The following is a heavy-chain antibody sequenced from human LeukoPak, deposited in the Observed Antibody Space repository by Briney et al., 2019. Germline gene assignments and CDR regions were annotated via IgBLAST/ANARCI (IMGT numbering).Heavy chain of an antibody. CDR3: ARLLRREDY. J-gene: IGHJ4*02. CDR2: INPNSGGT. CDR1: GYTFTAYF. Sequence: ASVKVSCKASGYTFTAYFMHWVRQAPGQGLEWMGWINPNSGGTNYAQKFQGRVTMTTDTSISTAYMELSSLRSEDTAVYYCARLLRREDYWGQGTLVTVSS. V-gene: IGHV1-2*02.